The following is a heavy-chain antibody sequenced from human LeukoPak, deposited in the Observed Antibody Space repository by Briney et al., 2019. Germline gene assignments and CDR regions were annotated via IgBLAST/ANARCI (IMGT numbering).Heavy chain of an antibody. D-gene: IGHD1-26*01. CDR3: ARAGIVRSRTNWFDP. CDR1: GDSFNSYY. CDR2: IDFRGNT. V-gene: IGHV4-59*01. Sequence: PSETLSLTCTVSGDSFNSYYWSWIRQPPGKGLECIGYIDFRGNTNFNPSLKSRLTMSIDTSKSQFSLRLTSVTAADTAIYYCARAGIVRSRTNWFDPWGQGTLVTVSS. J-gene: IGHJ5*02.